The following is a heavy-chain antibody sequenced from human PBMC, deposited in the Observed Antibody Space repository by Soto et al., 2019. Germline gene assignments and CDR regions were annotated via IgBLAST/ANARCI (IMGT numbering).Heavy chain of an antibody. Sequence: SETLSLTCTVSGGSISSYYWNWIRQPPGKGLEWIGYIYNSGNTNYNPSLKSRVSISVDTSKNQFSLKLTSVTAADTAVYYCTTQGFGGLHGLVDVWGQGTTVTVSS. CDR3: TTQGFGGLHGLVDV. CDR1: GGSISSYY. J-gene: IGHJ6*02. D-gene: IGHD3-10*01. V-gene: IGHV4-59*08. CDR2: IYNSGNT.